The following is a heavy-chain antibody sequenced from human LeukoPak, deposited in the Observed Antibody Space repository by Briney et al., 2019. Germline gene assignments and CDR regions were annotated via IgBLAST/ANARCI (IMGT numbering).Heavy chain of an antibody. J-gene: IGHJ5*02. D-gene: IGHD4-17*01. Sequence: ASVKVSCKVSGYTLTELSMHWVRQAPGKGLEWMGGFDPEDGETIYAQKFQGRVTMTEDTSTDTAYMELSSLRSEDTAVYYCATLGTVTTEVDWFDPWGQGTLVTVSS. CDR1: GYTLTELS. V-gene: IGHV1-24*01. CDR3: ATLGTVTTEVDWFDP. CDR2: FDPEDGET.